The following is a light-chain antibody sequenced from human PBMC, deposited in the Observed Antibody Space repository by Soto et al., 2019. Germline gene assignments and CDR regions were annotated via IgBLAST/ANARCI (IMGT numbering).Light chain of an antibody. J-gene: IGLJ2*01. CDR3: CSYVSSSVI. V-gene: IGLV2-23*02. Sequence: QSALTQPASVSGSPGQSITISCTGASSDFGSYNFVSWYQHHPGKAPKVMIYEVNKRPSGVSNRFSGSKSGNTASLTISGLQAEDEADYYCCSYVSSSVIFGGGTKVTVL. CDR2: EVN. CDR1: SSDFGSYNF.